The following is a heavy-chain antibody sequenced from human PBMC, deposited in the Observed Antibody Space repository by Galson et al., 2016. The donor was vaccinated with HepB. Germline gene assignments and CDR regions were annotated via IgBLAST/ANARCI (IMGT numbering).Heavy chain of an antibody. D-gene: IGHD1-26*01. CDR1: GYTFAKYT. J-gene: IGHJ4*02. CDR3: VREVAATFRFDF. Sequence: SVKVSCKASGYTFAKYTVQWLRQAPGQRLEWMGWINTGGGTTKYSQKFQGRVTFTRDTSASTAYMELSSLRSEDTAVYYCVREVAATFRFDFWGPGTLVTVSS. CDR2: INTGGGTT. V-gene: IGHV1-3*04.